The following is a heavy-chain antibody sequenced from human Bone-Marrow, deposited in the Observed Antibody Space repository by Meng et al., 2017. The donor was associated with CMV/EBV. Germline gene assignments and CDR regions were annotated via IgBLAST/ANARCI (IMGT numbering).Heavy chain of an antibody. CDR3: AKYSAVGERLYYFDY. Sequence: GESLKISCAASGLTFSSYGMSWVRQAPGKGLEWVSSIGATAGGTYYADSVKGRFTISRDNAKNTLYLQMNSLRAEDTAVYYCAKYSAVGERLYYFDYWGQGKLVNVDS. CDR1: GLTFSSYG. V-gene: IGHV3-23*01. D-gene: IGHD2-21*01. CDR2: IGATAGGT. J-gene: IGHJ4*02.